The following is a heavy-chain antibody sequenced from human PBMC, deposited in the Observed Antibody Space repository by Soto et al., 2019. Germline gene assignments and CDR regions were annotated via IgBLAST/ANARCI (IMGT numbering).Heavy chain of an antibody. CDR1: GFTFDDYA. CDR3: AKDPYVGGVIVGGAFDI. D-gene: IGHD3-16*02. CDR2: ISWNSGSI. J-gene: IGHJ3*02. V-gene: IGHV3-9*01. Sequence: GGSLRLSCAASGFTFDDYAMHWVRQAPGKGLEWVSGISWNSGSIGYADSVKGRFTISRDNAKNSLYLQMNSLRAEDTALYYCAKDPYVGGVIVGGAFDIWGQGTMVTVSS.